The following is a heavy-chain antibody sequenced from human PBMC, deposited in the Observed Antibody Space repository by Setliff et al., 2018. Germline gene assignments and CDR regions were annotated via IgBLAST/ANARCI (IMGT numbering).Heavy chain of an antibody. CDR2: INHDGTEK. CDR1: GFTFSSHW. CDR3: ARSPGWIPWFDS. V-gene: IGHV3-7*01. J-gene: IGHJ5*01. D-gene: IGHD5-18*01. Sequence: PGGSLRLSCAASGFTFSSHWMAWVRQAPGKGLEWVANINHDGTEKYSLDSVKGRFTISRDNAKTSLYLKMDSLRVEDTAVYFCARSPGWIPWFDSWGQGTLVTVSS.